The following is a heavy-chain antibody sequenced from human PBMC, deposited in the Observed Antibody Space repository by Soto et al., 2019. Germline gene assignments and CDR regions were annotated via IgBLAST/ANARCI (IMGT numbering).Heavy chain of an antibody. CDR3: AKGSKGVGVAVAGTHC. J-gene: IGHJ4*02. D-gene: IGHD6-19*01. CDR2: ISYDGSNK. CDR1: GFAFSTYG. Sequence: QVQLVESGGGVVQPGTSLRLSCAASGFAFSTYGMHWVRQAPGKGLEWLSLISYDGSNKYYADSVTGRFTISRDNSKNTLDLQMNGLRAEDTAVYYCAKGSKGVGVAVAGTHCWGQGTLVTVSS. V-gene: IGHV3-30*18.